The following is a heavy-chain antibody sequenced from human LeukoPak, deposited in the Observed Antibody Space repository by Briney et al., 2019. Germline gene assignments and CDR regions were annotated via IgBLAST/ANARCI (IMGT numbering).Heavy chain of an antibody. J-gene: IGHJ4*02. CDR2: IYNGGST. CDR3: ANSISMDFQY. CDR1: GGSVSSHY. Sequence: PSETLSLTCTVSGGSVSSHYWNWIRQPAGKGLEWIGPIYNGGSTNYNPSLESRVTISLDRSKNQFSLKLTSVTAADTAVYYCANSISMDFQYWGQGTLVTVSS. D-gene: IGHD2/OR15-2a*01. V-gene: IGHV4-4*07.